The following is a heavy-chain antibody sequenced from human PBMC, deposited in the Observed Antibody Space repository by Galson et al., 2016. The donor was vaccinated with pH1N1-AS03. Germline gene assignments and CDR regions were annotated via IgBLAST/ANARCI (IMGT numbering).Heavy chain of an antibody. CDR1: GGTFNSNA. V-gene: IGHV1-69*06. CDR2: IIPMFGTT. D-gene: IGHD3-10*01. CDR3: ARGAGGDGTMLRGAHF. Sequence: SVKVSCKASGGTFNSNAISWVRQAPGHGLEWMGGIIPMFGTTHYALKFQGRVPITADKSTSTVYMELSSLRSEDTAVYYWARGAGGDGTMLRGAHFWGQGTLVTVSS. J-gene: IGHJ4*02.